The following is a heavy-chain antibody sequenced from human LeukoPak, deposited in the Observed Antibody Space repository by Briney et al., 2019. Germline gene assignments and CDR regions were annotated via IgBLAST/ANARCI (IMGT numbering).Heavy chain of an antibody. CDR3: ARSDYHNSGSHTVFDAFDI. Sequence: SETLSLTCTVSGGSISRYYWSWIRRPPGKGLEWIGYIDDSGNTNYNPSLESQVTISADKSKNQFSLKLSFVTAADTAMYYCARSDYHNSGSHTVFDAFDIWGQGTRVTVS. V-gene: IGHV4-59*01. J-gene: IGHJ3*02. CDR1: GGSISRYY. D-gene: IGHD3-10*01. CDR2: IDDSGNT.